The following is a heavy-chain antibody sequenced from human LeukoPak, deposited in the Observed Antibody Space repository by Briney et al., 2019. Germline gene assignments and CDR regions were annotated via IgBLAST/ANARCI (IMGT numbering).Heavy chain of an antibody. CDR3: APDLRGSAWSLDD. CDR2: ISGRGGGT. J-gene: IGHJ4*02. CDR1: GFTFSNYA. D-gene: IGHD6-13*01. Sequence: GGSLRLSCAASGFTFSNYAMGWVRQAPGKGLEWVSLISGRGGGTYFADSVKGRFTISRDNSKNTLYLQMDGLRAEDTAIYYCAPDLRGSAWSLDDWGQGTLVTVPS. V-gene: IGHV3-23*01.